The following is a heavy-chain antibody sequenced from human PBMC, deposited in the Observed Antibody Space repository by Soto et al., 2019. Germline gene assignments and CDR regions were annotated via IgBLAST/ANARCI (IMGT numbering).Heavy chain of an antibody. CDR1: GGSISSSNW. Sequence: SETLSLTCAVSGGSISSSNWWSWVRQPPGKGLEWIGEIYHSGSTNYNPSLKSRVTISVDKSKNQFSLKLSSVTAADTAVYYCAREGYYYDSSDAFDIWGQGTMVTVSS. CDR2: IYHSGST. D-gene: IGHD3-22*01. J-gene: IGHJ3*02. CDR3: AREGYYYDSSDAFDI. V-gene: IGHV4-4*02.